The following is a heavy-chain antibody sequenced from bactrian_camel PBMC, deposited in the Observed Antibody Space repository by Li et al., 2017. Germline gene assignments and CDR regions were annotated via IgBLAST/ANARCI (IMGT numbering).Heavy chain of an antibody. CDR3: KTDPQNGCDFHY. CDR2: INPGGGST. Sequence: VQLVESGGGLVQPGGSLRLPCASSGFTFSSFAMSWVRQPPGKGLEWVSGINPGGGSTYYADSVKDRFTTSQDNAKATMYLQMNSLKPEDTAMYYCKTDPQNGCDFHYWGQGTQVTVS. D-gene: IGHD3*01. CDR1: GFTFSSFA. J-gene: IGHJ6*01. V-gene: IGHV3S40*01.